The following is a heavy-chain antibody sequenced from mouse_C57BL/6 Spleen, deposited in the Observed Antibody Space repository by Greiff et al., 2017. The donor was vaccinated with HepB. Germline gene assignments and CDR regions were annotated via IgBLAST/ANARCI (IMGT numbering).Heavy chain of an antibody. CDR1: GYSFTSYY. J-gene: IGHJ2*01. CDR2: IYPGSGNT. D-gene: IGHD3-2*02. V-gene: IGHV1-66*01. Sequence: QVHVKQSGPELVKPGASVKISCKASGYSFTSYYIHWVKQRPGQGLEWIGWIYPGSGNTKYNEKFKGKATLTADTSSSTAYMQLSSLTSEDSAVYYCARGENSSGYGFDYWGQGTTLTVSS. CDR3: ARGENSSGYGFDY.